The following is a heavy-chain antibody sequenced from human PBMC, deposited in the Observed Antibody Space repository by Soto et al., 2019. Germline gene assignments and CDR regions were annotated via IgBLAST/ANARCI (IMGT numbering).Heavy chain of an antibody. CDR1: GGSISSGGYY. J-gene: IGHJ4*02. CDR2: IYYSGST. Sequence: SETLSLTCTVSGGSISSGGYYWSWIRQHPGKGLEWIGYIYYSGSTYYNPSLKSRVTISVDTSKNQFSLKLSSVTAADTAVYYCARTTFEYYFDYWGQGTLVTVSS. D-gene: IGHD3-3*01. V-gene: IGHV4-31*03. CDR3: ARTTFEYYFDY.